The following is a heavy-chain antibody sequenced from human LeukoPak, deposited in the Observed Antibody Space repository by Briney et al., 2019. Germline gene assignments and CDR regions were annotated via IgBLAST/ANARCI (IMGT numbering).Heavy chain of an antibody. CDR2: IDFDGTIT. D-gene: IGHD1-14*01. Sequence: GGSLRLSRAASGFTFTNHWMHWIRQAPGKGPMWVSRIDFDGTITTYADSVEGRFTISRDNTKNMLYLQMNSLRVEDTAVYYCARDLTWNQVDFWGQGTLVTVSS. V-gene: IGHV3-74*01. CDR3: ARDLTWNQVDF. CDR1: GFTFTNHW. J-gene: IGHJ4*02.